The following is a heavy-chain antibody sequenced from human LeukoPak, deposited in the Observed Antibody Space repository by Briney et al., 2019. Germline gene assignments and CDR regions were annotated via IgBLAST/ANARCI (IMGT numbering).Heavy chain of an antibody. J-gene: IGHJ3*01. CDR3: SGGSKGAFDL. D-gene: IGHD2-15*01. Sequence: GGSLRLSCAASGVTFSSYSMNWVRQAPGKGLDWVSYISSSSSTIYYADSVKGRFTISRDNAKNSLYLQMNSLRAEDTAVYYCSGGSKGAFDLWGQGTMVTVYS. CDR1: GVTFSSYS. V-gene: IGHV3-48*01. CDR2: ISSSSSTI.